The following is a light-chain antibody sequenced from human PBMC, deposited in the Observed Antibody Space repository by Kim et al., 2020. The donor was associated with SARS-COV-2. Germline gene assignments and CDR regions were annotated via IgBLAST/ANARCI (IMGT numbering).Light chain of an antibody. CDR2: GHN. CDR1: HSNIGDNT. J-gene: IGLJ3*02. Sequence: GQRVTISCSGSHSNIGDNTVNWYQQLPGTAPKLLIFGHNQRPSGVPDRFSGSKSGTSASLAFSGLQSEDEADYYCAAWDGNLNGWVFGGGTQLTVL. CDR3: AAWDGNLNGWV. V-gene: IGLV1-44*01.